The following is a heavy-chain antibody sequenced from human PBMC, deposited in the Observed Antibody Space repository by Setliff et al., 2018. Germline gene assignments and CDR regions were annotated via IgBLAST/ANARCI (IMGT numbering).Heavy chain of an antibody. V-gene: IGHV4-34*01. CDR2: INHSGST. CDR3: ARVGDHQTYSSGWYLDY. CDR1: GGSFSGYY. D-gene: IGHD6-19*01. J-gene: IGHJ4*02. Sequence: SETLSLTCAVYGGSFSGYYWSWIRQPPGKGLEWIGEINHSGSTNYNPSLKSRVTISVDTSKNQFSLKLSSVTAADTAVYYCARVGDHQTYSSGWYLDYWGQGTLVTVSS.